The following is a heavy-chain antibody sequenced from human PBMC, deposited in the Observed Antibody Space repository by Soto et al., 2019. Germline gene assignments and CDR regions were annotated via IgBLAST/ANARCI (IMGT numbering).Heavy chain of an antibody. D-gene: IGHD4-17*01. Sequence: EVQLLESGGGLVQPGGSLRLSCAASGFTFSSYAMSWVRQAPGKGLEWVSAISGSGGSTYYADSVKGRFTISRDNSKNTLYLQMSSLGAEDTAVYCCAKFGTVPHFDYWGQGTLVTVSS. J-gene: IGHJ4*02. V-gene: IGHV3-23*01. CDR1: GFTFSSYA. CDR3: AKFGTVPHFDY. CDR2: ISGSGGST.